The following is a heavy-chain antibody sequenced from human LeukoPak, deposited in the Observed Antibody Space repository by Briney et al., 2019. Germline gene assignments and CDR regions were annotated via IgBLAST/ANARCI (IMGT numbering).Heavy chain of an antibody. CDR2: IYYSGST. D-gene: IGHD1-1*01. V-gene: IGHV4-39*01. Sequence: SETLSLTCTVSGGSISSSSYYWGWLRQPPGKGLEWIGSIYYSGSTYYNPSLKSRVTISVDTSKNQFSLKLSSVTAADTAVYYCARHQRNWPFDYWGQGTLVTVSS. CDR1: GGSISSSSYY. J-gene: IGHJ4*02. CDR3: ARHQRNWPFDY.